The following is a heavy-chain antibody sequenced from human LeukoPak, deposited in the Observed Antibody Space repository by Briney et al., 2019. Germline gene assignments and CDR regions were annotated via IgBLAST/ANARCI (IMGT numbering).Heavy chain of an antibody. Sequence: GRSLRLSCAASGFTFSSYGMHWVRQAPGKGLEWVAVIWYDGSNKYYADSVKGRFTISRDNSKNTLYLQMNSLRPEDTAVYYCVKSASTWYLFDYWGQGTLVTVSS. V-gene: IGHV3-33*06. J-gene: IGHJ4*02. CDR2: IWYDGSNK. CDR3: VKSASTWYLFDY. D-gene: IGHD6-13*01. CDR1: GFTFSSYG.